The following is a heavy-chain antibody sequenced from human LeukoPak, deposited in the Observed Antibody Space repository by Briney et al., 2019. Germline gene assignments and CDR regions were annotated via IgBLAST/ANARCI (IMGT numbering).Heavy chain of an antibody. V-gene: IGHV3-11*04. D-gene: IGHD2-21*02. CDR1: GFTVSSNY. J-gene: IGHJ4*02. CDR2: ISSSGSTI. Sequence: PGGSLRLSCAASGFTVSSNYMSWVRQAPGKGLEWVSYISSSGSTIYYADSVKGRFTISRDNAKNSLYLQMNSLRAEDTAVYYCARDASLYRDGDTWYWAFDFWGQGTLLTVSS. CDR3: ARDASLYRDGDTWYWAFDF.